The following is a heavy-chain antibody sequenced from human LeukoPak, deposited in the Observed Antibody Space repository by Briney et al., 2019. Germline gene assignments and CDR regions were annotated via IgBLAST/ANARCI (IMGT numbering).Heavy chain of an antibody. CDR2: IYSGGST. CDR1: GFTVSSNY. J-gene: IGHJ4*02. D-gene: IGHD2-2*01. Sequence: GGSLRLSCAASGFTVSSNYVSWVRQAPGKGLEWVSVIYSGGSTYYADSVKGRFTISRDNSKNTLYLQMNSLRAEDTAVYYCARVLRYCSSTSCPLGYFDYWGQGTLVTVSS. V-gene: IGHV3-53*01. CDR3: ARVLRYCSSTSCPLGYFDY.